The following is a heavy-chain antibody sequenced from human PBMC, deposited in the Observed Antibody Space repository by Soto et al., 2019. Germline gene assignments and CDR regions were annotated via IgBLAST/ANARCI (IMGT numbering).Heavy chain of an antibody. J-gene: IGHJ5*02. CDR1: GITFISYA. CDR3: AKGGTSARRIDP. V-gene: IGHV3-23*01. Sequence: GGSLRLSCAASGITFISYAMSWVRQAPGKGLEWVSTISNSGGGTYYADSVKGRFTISRDNSKNTLYLEVNSLRVEDTAIYYCAKGGTSARRIDPWGQGTLVTVAS. D-gene: IGHD6-6*01. CDR2: ISNSGGGT.